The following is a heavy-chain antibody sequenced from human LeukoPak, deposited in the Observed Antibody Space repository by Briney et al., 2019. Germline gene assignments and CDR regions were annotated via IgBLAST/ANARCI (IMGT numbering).Heavy chain of an antibody. J-gene: IGHJ2*01. CDR2: IYHSGST. D-gene: IGHD5-18*01. CDR1: GGSISSGGYS. Sequence: SETLSLTCAVSGGSISSGGYSWSWIRQPPGKGLEWIGYIYHSGSTYYNPSLKSRVTISVDRSKNQFSLKLSSVTAADTAVYYCARETGYSYGETLDWYFDLWGRGTLVTVSS. V-gene: IGHV4-30-2*01. CDR3: ARETGYSYGETLDWYFDL.